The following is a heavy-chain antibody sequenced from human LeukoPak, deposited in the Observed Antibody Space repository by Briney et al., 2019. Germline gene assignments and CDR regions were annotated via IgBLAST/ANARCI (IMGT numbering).Heavy chain of an antibody. J-gene: IGHJ4*02. Sequence: SETLSLTCAVYGGSFSSYYWSWIRQPPGKGLEWIAEIYHDGNTNYNPSLKSRVTISVDTSNNHFSLKLSSVTAEDTAVYYCARNLIPEQLVVNFWGQGTLVTVSS. CDR1: GGSFSSYY. CDR3: ARNLIPEQLVVNF. V-gene: IGHV4-34*01. D-gene: IGHD6-13*01. CDR2: IYHDGNT.